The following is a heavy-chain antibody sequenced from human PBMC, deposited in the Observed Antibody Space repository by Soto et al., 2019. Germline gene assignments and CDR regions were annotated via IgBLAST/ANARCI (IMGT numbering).Heavy chain of an antibody. D-gene: IGHD4-17*01. CDR1: GFTFDDYA. Sequence: GGSLRLSCAASGFTFDDYAMHWVRQAPGKGLEWVSGISWNSGSIGYADSVKGRFTISRDNAKNSLYLQMNSLRAEDTALYYCANVISRYGDFDDAFDIWGQGTMVTVSS. V-gene: IGHV3-9*01. J-gene: IGHJ3*02. CDR3: ANVISRYGDFDDAFDI. CDR2: ISWNSGSI.